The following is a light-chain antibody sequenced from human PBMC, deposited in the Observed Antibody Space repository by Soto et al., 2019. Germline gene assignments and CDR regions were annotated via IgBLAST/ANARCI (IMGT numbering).Light chain of an antibody. J-gene: IGKJ1*01. V-gene: IGKV3-15*01. Sequence: EIVMTQSPATLSVSPGERATLSCRASQSLSGKLAWFQQRPGQAPRLLIYDTSTRAPGISARFSGSGSGTEFTLTISTLQSEDFAVYYCQEYLQWPPGMFGQGTTVDMK. CDR3: QEYLQWPPGM. CDR1: QSLSGK. CDR2: DTS.